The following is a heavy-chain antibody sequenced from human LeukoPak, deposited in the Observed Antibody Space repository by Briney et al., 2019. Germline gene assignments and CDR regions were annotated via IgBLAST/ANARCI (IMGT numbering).Heavy chain of an antibody. CDR1: GYTFTGYY. J-gene: IGHJ4*02. Sequence: ASVKVSCKASGYTFTGYYMHWVRPAPGQGLEWMGYIYPNSGATKYAQKFQGRVTMTRDTSISTAYMELSGLRSDDTAVYYCGTLLSNGPFDYWGQGSLVTVSS. V-gene: IGHV1-2*02. CDR2: IYPNSGAT. CDR3: GTLLSNGPFDY.